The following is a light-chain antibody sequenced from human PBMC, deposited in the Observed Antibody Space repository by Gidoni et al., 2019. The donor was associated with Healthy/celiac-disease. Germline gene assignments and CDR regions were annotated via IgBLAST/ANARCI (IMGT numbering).Light chain of an antibody. CDR3: QQRSNWPPLT. J-gene: IGKJ4*01. CDR2: DAS. CDR1: QSVSSY. V-gene: IGKV3-11*01. Sequence: IVLTHSPATLSLSPGERATLSCSASQSVSSYLAWYQQKPGQAPRLLIYDASNRATGIPARFSGSGSGTDFTLTISSLEPEDFAVYYCQQRSNWPPLTFGGGTKVEIK.